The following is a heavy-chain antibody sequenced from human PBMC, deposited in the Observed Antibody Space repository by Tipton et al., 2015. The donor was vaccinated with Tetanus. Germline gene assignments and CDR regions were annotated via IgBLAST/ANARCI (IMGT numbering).Heavy chain of an antibody. CDR1: GGSIASQY. CDR2: TYIRGTT. V-gene: IGHV4-4*07. CDR3: ARDPWLDY. Sequence: TLSLTCTVSGGSIASQYWSWIRQPAGKGLEWIGRTYIRGTTTYNPSLKSRVTISVDTSKKQLSLKLTSVTAADTAVYYCARDPWLDYWGQGTLVTVSS. J-gene: IGHJ4*02.